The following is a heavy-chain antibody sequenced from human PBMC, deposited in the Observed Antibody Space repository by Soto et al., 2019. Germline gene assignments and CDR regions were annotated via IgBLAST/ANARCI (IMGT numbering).Heavy chain of an antibody. V-gene: IGHV3-23*01. D-gene: IGHD3-22*01. Sequence: LRLSCAASGFTYSSYAMSWVRQAPGKGLEWLSGISGSDDSTYYADSVKGRFTISRDNSKNTVYLQMNSLRAEDTAVYYCTRNPNYFDSPKDWGQGTMVTVSS. CDR2: ISGSDDST. J-gene: IGHJ3*01. CDR1: GFTYSSYA. CDR3: TRNPNYFDSPKD.